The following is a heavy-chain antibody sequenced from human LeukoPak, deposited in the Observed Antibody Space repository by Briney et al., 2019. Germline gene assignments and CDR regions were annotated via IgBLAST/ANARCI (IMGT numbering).Heavy chain of an antibody. CDR2: ISAYNGNT. Sequence: ASVKVSCKASGYTFTSYGISWVRQAPGQGLEWMGWISAYNGNTNYAQKLQGRVTMTTDTSTSAAYMELRSLRADDTAVYYCAVTTRRYGDYLLMDYWGQGTLVTVSS. D-gene: IGHD4-17*01. CDR3: AVTTRRYGDYLLMDY. CDR1: GYTFTSYG. J-gene: IGHJ4*02. V-gene: IGHV1-18*01.